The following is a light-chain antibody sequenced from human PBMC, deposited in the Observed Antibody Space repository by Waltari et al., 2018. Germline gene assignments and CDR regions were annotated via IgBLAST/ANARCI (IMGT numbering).Light chain of an antibody. V-gene: IGLV2-23*01. CDR3: CSYSLSDNVRL. Sequence: QSALTQPASVSGSPGQSITISCTRTSSDVGTYDLVSWYQQEPGKAPKLIIFDDNKWPSGVSNRFSAAKSGNTASRTISGLQAEDEADYYCCSYSLSDNVRLFGGGTKVTVL. CDR1: SSDVGTYDL. CDR2: DDN. J-gene: IGLJ2*01.